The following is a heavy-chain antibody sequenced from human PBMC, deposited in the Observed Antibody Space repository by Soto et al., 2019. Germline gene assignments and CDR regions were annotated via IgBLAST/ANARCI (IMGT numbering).Heavy chain of an antibody. CDR3: ARGGRYYDILTGPDLRYNWFDP. Sequence: SETLSLTCAVYGGSFSGYYWSWIRQPPGKGLEWIGEINHSGSTNYNPSLKSRVTISVDTSKNQFSLKLSSVTAADTAVYYCARGGRYYDILTGPDLRYNWFDPWGQGTLVTVSS. J-gene: IGHJ5*02. CDR2: INHSGST. V-gene: IGHV4-34*01. CDR1: GGSFSGYY. D-gene: IGHD3-9*01.